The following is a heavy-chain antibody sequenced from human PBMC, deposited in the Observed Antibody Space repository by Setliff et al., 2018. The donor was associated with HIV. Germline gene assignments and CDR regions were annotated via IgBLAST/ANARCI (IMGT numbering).Heavy chain of an antibody. CDR1: GYTFTSYG. Sequence: ASVKVSCKASGYTFTSYGISWVRQAPGQGLEWMGWISAYNGNTNYAQKLQGRVTMTRDTSTSTVYMDLSSLRADDTAVYYCVRGYRSAWNSWFDAWGQGTRVTSPQ. D-gene: IGHD6-19*01. CDR3: VRGYRSAWNSWFDA. CDR2: ISAYNGNT. V-gene: IGHV1-18*01. J-gene: IGHJ5*02.